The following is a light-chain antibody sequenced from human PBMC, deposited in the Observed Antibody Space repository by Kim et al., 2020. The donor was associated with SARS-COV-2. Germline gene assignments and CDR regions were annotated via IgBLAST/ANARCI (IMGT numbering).Light chain of an antibody. CDR2: RDS. CDR1: NIGSKN. CDR3: QVWDSSTGV. V-gene: IGLV3-9*01. Sequence: GALGQTARITCGGNNIGSKNVHWYQQKPGQAPVLVIYRDSNRPSGIPERFSGSNSGNTATLTISRAQAGDEADYYCQVWDSSTGVFGTGTKVTVL. J-gene: IGLJ1*01.